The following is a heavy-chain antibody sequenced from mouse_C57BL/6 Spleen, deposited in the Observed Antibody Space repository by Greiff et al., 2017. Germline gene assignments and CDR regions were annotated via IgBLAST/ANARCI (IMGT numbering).Heavy chain of an antibody. CDR3: ARLGGSSYWYFDV. J-gene: IGHJ1*03. V-gene: IGHV1-80*01. D-gene: IGHD1-1*01. Sequence: QVQLKQSGAELVKPGASVKISCKASGYAFSSYWMNWVKQRPGKGLEWIGQIYPGDGDTNYNGKFKGKATLTADKSSSTAYMQLSSLTSEDSAVYFCARLGGSSYWYFDVWGTGTTVTVSS. CDR2: IYPGDGDT. CDR1: GYAFSSYW.